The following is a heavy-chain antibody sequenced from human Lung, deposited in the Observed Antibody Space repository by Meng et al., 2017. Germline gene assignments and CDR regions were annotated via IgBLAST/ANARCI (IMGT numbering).Heavy chain of an antibody. Sequence: QVHLQQGGAGLLNASATLSLTFVVSGGSFSDYDWSWIRQPPGKGLEWIGEINHSGSTNYNPSLERRATISVDTSQNNLSLKLSSVTAADSAVYYCARGPTTMAHDFDYWGQGTLVTVSS. CDR2: INHSGST. V-gene: IGHV4-34*01. J-gene: IGHJ4*02. D-gene: IGHD4-11*01. CDR1: GGSFSDYD. CDR3: ARGPTTMAHDFDY.